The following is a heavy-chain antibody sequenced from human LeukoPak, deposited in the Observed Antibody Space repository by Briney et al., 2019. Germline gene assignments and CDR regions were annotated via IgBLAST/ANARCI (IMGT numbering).Heavy chain of an antibody. Sequence: GASVKVSCKASGYTFTGYYMHWVRQAPGQGLEWMGWINPNSGGTNYAQKFQGRVTMTRDTSISTAYMELSRLRSDDTAVYYCAFCSGRQISFFDYWGQGTLVTVSS. CDR2: INPNSGGT. CDR1: GYTFTGYY. CDR3: AFCSGRQISFFDY. D-gene: IGHD2-15*01. J-gene: IGHJ4*02. V-gene: IGHV1-2*02.